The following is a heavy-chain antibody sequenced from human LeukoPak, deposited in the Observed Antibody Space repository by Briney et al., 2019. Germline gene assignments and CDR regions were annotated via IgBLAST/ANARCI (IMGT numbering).Heavy chain of an antibody. J-gene: IGHJ3*02. CDR1: GFTFSSYA. D-gene: IGHD2-21*01. CDR2: ISGSGGST. Sequence: GGSLRLSCAASGFTFSSYAMSWVRQAPGKGLEWVSAISGSGGSTYYADSVKGRFTISRDNSKNTPYLQMNSLRAEDTAVYYCAKAYWGGDCPPWDDAFDIWGKGKMVTVSS. CDR3: AKAYWGGDCPPWDDAFDI. V-gene: IGHV3-23*01.